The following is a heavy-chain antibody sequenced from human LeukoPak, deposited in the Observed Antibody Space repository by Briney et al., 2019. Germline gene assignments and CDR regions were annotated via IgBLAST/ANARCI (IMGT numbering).Heavy chain of an antibody. J-gene: IGHJ4*02. CDR1: GYTFTSYD. V-gene: IGHV1-8*01. CDR3: ARVGLLDYYDSRDQMQDDY. D-gene: IGHD3-22*01. Sequence: GASVKVSCKASGYTFTSYDINWVRQAPGQGLEWMGWMNPNSGNTGYAQKFQGRVTMTRNTSISTAYMELSSLRSEDTAVYYCARVGLLDYYDSRDQMQDDYWGQGTLVTVSS. CDR2: MNPNSGNT.